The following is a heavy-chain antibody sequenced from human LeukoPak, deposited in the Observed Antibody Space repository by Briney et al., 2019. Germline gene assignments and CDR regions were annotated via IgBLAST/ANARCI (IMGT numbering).Heavy chain of an antibody. Sequence: ASVKVSCKASGYTFTSYDINWVRQATGQGLEWMGSMNPNSGNTGYAQKFQGRVTMTRNTSISTAYMELSSLRSEDTAVYYCASFYYDSSGYYSAFDIWGQGTMVTVSS. CDR3: ASFYYDSSGYYSAFDI. V-gene: IGHV1-8*01. D-gene: IGHD3-22*01. J-gene: IGHJ3*02. CDR2: MNPNSGNT. CDR1: GYTFTSYD.